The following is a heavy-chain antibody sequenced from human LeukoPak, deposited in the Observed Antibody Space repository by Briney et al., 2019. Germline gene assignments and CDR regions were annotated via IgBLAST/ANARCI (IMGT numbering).Heavy chain of an antibody. D-gene: IGHD3-10*01. V-gene: IGHV1-2*02. CDR3: AREAYDSGSFRTDYSYTDV. CDR1: GYTFTGYY. Sequence: ASVKVSCKASGYTFTGYYLHWVRQAPGQGLEWMGWITPNSGGTNYAQRFQGRVTMTRDTSISTAYMELSRLRYDDTAVYYCAREAYDSGSFRTDYSYTDVWAKGTTVTISS. CDR2: ITPNSGGT. J-gene: IGHJ6*03.